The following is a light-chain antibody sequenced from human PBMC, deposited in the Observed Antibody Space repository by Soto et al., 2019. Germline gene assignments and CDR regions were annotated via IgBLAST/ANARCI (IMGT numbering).Light chain of an antibody. V-gene: IGKV1-5*01. J-gene: IGKJ5*01. Sequence: DIQMTQSPSTLSASVGDTVTITCRASQSVSTWLAWYQQTPGKAPKLLMYDASTLESGAPARFSGSGSGTEFTLTISSLQPEDFAIYYCQQANRVPLSFGQGTRLEIK. CDR3: QQANRVPLS. CDR1: QSVSTW. CDR2: DAS.